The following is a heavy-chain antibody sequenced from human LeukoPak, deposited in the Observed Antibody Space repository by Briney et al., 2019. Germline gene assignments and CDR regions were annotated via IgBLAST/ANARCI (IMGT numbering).Heavy chain of an antibody. CDR2: ISYDGSNK. CDR1: GFTFSSYA. V-gene: IGHV3-30*04. D-gene: IGHD2-2*01. J-gene: IGHJ4*02. Sequence: GRSLRLSCAASGFTFSSYAMHWVRQAPGKGLEWVAVISYDGSNKYYADSVKGRFTISRDNSENTLYLQMNSLRAEDTAVYYCARDQFVLVVPAASFDYWGQGTLVTVSS. CDR3: ARDQFVLVVPAASFDY.